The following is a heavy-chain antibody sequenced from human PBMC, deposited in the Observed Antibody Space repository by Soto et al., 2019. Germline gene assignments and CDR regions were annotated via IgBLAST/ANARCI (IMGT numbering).Heavy chain of an antibody. D-gene: IGHD6-19*01. V-gene: IGHV1-69*08. Sequence: QVQLVQSGAEVKKPGSSVKVSCKASGGTFSSYTISWVRQAPGQGLEWMGRIIPILGIANYAQKFQGRVTITADKSTSTAYMELSRLSSEDTAVYYCARDRSSGWGLYSYGMDVWGQGTTVTVSS. CDR3: ARDRSSGWGLYSYGMDV. J-gene: IGHJ6*02. CDR1: GGTFSSYT. CDR2: IIPILGIA.